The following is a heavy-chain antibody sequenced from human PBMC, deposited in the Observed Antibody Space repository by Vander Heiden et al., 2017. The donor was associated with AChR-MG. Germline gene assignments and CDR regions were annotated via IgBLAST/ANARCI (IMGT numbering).Heavy chain of an antibody. CDR3: ERGVKGGMDV. J-gene: IGHJ6*02. D-gene: IGHD3-10*01. Sequence: QLQLQESGPGLVKPSETLSLTCTVYGGPISSSSYYWGWIRQPPGKGLEWIGSIYYSGSTYYNPSLKSRVTIAVDTSKNQFSLKLSSVTAADTAVYYCERGVKGGMDVWGQGTTVTVSS. V-gene: IGHV4-39*01. CDR2: IYYSGST. CDR1: GGPISSSSYY.